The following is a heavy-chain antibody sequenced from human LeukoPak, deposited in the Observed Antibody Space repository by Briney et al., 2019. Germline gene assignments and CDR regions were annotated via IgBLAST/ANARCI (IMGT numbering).Heavy chain of an antibody. CDR1: GYTFTSYY. CDR3: ARGGYDYVWGSYPYGAFDI. CDR2: INPSGGST. V-gene: IGHV1-46*01. Sequence: ASVKVSCKASGYTFTSYYMHWVRQAPGQGLEWMGIINPSGGSTSYAQKFQGRVTMTRDTSTSTVYMELSGLRSEDTAVYYCARGGYDYVWGSYPYGAFDIWGQGTMVTVSS. D-gene: IGHD3-16*02. J-gene: IGHJ3*02.